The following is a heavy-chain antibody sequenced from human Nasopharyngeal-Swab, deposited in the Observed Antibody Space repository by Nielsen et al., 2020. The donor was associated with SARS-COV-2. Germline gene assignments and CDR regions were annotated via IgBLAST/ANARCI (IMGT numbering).Heavy chain of an antibody. D-gene: IGHD5-24*01. CDR2: IYYSGST. CDR3: ARHADGSPWDY. J-gene: IGHJ4*02. CDR1: GGSISSYY. Sequence: SETLSLTCTVSGGSISSYYWSWIRQPPGKGLEWIGYIYYSGSTNYNPSLKSRVTISVDTSKNQFSLKLSSVTAADTAVYYCARHADGSPWDYWGQGTLVTVPS. V-gene: IGHV4-59*08.